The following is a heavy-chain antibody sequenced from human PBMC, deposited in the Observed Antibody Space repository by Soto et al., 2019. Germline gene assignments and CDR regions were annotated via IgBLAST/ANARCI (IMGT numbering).Heavy chain of an antibody. V-gene: IGHV4-59*01. CDR2: IYYSGST. Sequence: PSETLSLTCTVSGGSISSYYWSWIRQPPGKGLEWIGYIYYSGSTNYNPSLKSRVTISVDTSKNQFSLKLSSVTAADTAVYYCARAVLPATAPFVDWGPGTLVTVSS. J-gene: IGHJ4*02. CDR3: ARAVLPATAPFVD. CDR1: GGSISSYY. D-gene: IGHD2-2*01.